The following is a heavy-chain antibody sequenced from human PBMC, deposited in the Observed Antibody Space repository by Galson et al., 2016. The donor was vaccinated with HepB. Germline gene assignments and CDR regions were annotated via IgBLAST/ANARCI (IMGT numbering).Heavy chain of an antibody. J-gene: IGHJ6*02. CDR3: VRGDVYIPGDV. D-gene: IGHD5-24*01. Sequence: SVKVSCKASGYTFTNYAIHWVRQAPGQRLEWMGWINAGNGNTKYSQKFQGRVTITADTYASTAYMELSSLRSEDMAVYYCVRGDVYIPGDVWGQGTTVTVSS. CDR1: GYTFTNYA. CDR2: INAGNGNT. V-gene: IGHV1-3*01.